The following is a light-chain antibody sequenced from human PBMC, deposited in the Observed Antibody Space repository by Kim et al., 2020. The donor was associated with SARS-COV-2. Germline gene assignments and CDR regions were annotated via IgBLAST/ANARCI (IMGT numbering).Light chain of an antibody. CDR1: SSDIGGYNY. CDR3: TSYTSSTTVV. J-gene: IGLJ1*01. V-gene: IGLV2-14*01. CDR2: DVT. Sequence: QSVLTQPASVSGSPGQSITISCTGTSSDIGGYNYVSWYQQPPGKTPKLILYDVTNRASGVSNRFSGSKSGNTASLAISGLQAEDEGDYYCTSYTSSTTVVFGTGTKVTVL.